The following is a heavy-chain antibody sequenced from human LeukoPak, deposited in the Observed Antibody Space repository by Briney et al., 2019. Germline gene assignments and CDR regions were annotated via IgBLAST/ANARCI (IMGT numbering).Heavy chain of an antibody. V-gene: IGHV3-20*04. CDR1: GFTVDDYG. J-gene: IGHJ4*02. Sequence: RSGGSLRLSCAASGFTVDDYGMSWVRQAPGKGLEWVSGINWNGGSTGYADSVKGRFTISRDNAKNSLYLQMNSLRAGDTALYYCAGLGELLNYWGQGTLFTVSS. CDR3: AGLGELLNY. CDR2: INWNGGST. D-gene: IGHD3-16*01.